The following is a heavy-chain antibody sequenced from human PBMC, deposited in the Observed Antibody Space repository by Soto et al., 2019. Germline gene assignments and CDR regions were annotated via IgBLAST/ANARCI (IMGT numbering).Heavy chain of an antibody. V-gene: IGHV3-30*18. J-gene: IGHJ4*02. D-gene: IGHD2-15*01. CDR3: AKDLWYCSGGSCHSPDY. Sequence: QVQLVESGGGVVQPGRSLRLSCAASGFTFSDYGMHWVRQAPGKGLEWVAVISNDGSNKYYADSVKGRFTISRDNSKNTLYLQMNSLRAEDTAVYYCAKDLWYCSGGSCHSPDYWGQGTLVTVSS. CDR1: GFTFSDYG. CDR2: ISNDGSNK.